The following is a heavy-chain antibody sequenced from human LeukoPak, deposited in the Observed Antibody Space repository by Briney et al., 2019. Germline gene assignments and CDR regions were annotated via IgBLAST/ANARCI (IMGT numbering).Heavy chain of an antibody. Sequence: GESLKISCKGSGYSFTSYWIGWVRQMPGKGLEWMGIIYPGDSDTRYSPSFQGQVTISADKSISTAYLQWSSLKASDTAMYYCARHRTIAAAPYDAFDIWGQGTMVTVSS. D-gene: IGHD6-13*01. V-gene: IGHV5-51*01. CDR1: GYSFTSYW. CDR2: IYPGDSDT. CDR3: ARHRTIAAAPYDAFDI. J-gene: IGHJ3*02.